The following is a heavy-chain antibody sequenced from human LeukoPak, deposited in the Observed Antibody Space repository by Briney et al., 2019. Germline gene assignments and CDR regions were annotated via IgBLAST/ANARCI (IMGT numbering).Heavy chain of an antibody. Sequence: GGSLRLSCAASGFTFSSYAMHWVRQAPGKGLEYVSAISSNGGSTYYANSVKGRFTISRDNSKNTLYLQMGSLRAEDMAVYYCARVAVADYYYYYYMDVWGKGTTVTVSS. CDR2: ISSNGGST. D-gene: IGHD6-19*01. V-gene: IGHV3-64*01. CDR1: GFTFSSYA. CDR3: ARVAVADYYYYYYMDV. J-gene: IGHJ6*03.